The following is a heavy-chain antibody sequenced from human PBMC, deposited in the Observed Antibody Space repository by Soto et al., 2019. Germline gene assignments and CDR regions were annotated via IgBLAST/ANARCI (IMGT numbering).Heavy chain of an antibody. Sequence: QVHLVQSGAEVKKPGASVKVSCMASGYNFIAQNIHWVRHAPGLGLEWMGKMNPNSGGSDYAQEFQGRVTVTRDTSISTGYLELTRPKCDDTAVYYCARERHLNSTSDAFDLWGKGTMVIVSS. CDR1: GYNFIAQN. CDR3: ARERHLNSTSDAFDL. D-gene: IGHD1-7*01. V-gene: IGHV1-2*02. J-gene: IGHJ3*01. CDR2: MNPNSGGS.